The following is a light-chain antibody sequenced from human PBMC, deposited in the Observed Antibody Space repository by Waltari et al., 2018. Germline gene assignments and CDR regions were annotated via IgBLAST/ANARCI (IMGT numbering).Light chain of an antibody. CDR1: SSDVGGYDS. CDR2: DVN. J-gene: IGLJ1*01. Sequence: QSALTQPRSVSGSPGQSVTISCTGTSSDVGGYDSVPWYQQHPGKAPKLLIYDVNKRPSGVPDRLSGSKSCNTAFLTSSGLQGEDEADYYCCSFAGSPPYVFGTGTKVTVL. V-gene: IGLV2-11*01. CDR3: CSFAGSPPYV.